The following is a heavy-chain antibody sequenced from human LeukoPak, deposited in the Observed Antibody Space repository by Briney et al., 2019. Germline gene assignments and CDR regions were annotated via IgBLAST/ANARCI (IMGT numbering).Heavy chain of an antibody. CDR3: ARDLYGGTSATFDY. CDR1: GYSFTSYW. V-gene: IGHV5-51*01. CDR2: IYPGDSDT. J-gene: IGHJ4*02. D-gene: IGHD4-23*01. Sequence: LGESLKISCKGSGYSFTSYWIGWVRQMPGKGLEWMGIIYPGDSDTRYSPSFQGQVTISADTSISTAYMELSRLRSDNTAVYYCARDLYGGTSATFDYWGQGTLVTVFS.